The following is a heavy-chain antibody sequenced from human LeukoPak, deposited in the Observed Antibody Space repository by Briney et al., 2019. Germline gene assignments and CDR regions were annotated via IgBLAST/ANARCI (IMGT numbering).Heavy chain of an antibody. CDR2: IYTSGST. J-gene: IGHJ4*02. CDR3: ARDRRTGTTFSFDY. CDR1: GSSISSGSYY. Sequence: SETLSLTCTVSGSSISSGSYYWSWIRQPAGKGLEWIGRIYTSGSTNYNPSLKSRVTISVDTSKNQFSLKLSSVTAADTAVYYCARDRRTGTTFSFDYWGQGTLVTVSS. V-gene: IGHV4-61*02. D-gene: IGHD1-7*01.